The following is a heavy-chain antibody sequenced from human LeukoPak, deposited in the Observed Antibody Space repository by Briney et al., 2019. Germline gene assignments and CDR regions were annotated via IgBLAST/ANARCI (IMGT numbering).Heavy chain of an antibody. J-gene: IGHJ5*02. V-gene: IGHV4-34*01. D-gene: IGHD2-2*01. CDR1: GGSFSSNY. CDR2: INHSGST. Sequence: SETLSLTCAVSGGSFSSNYWNWIRQPPGKGLEWIGEINHSGSTNYNPSLKSRLTISIHTSTNQFSLNLTSVTAADTAVYYCARGGRGLPTAPLFKPRKWFDPWGQGILVTVSS. CDR3: ARGGRGLPTAPLFKPRKWFDP.